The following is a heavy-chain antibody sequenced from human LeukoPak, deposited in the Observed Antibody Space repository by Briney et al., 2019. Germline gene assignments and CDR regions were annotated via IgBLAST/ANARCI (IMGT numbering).Heavy chain of an antibody. V-gene: IGHV4-4*02. CDR2: IYHSGNT. J-gene: IGHJ4*02. CDR1: GGSISSSNW. CDR3: ARGKYYYDSSGYYRFDY. D-gene: IGHD3-22*01. Sequence: PSGTLSLTCAVSGGSISSSNWWSWVRQPPGKGLEWIGEIYHSGNTNYNPSLKSRVTMSVDTSKNQFSLKLSSVTAADTAVYYCARGKYYYDSSGYYRFDYWGQGTLVTVSS.